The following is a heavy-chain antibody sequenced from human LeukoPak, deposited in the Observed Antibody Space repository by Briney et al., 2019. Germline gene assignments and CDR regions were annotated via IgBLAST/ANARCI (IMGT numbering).Heavy chain of an antibody. CDR2: INHSGST. CDR3: ARVWYSSSWHPYELPYNWFDP. D-gene: IGHD6-13*01. J-gene: IGHJ5*02. Sequence: PSETLSLTCAVYGGSFSGYYWSWIRQPPGKGLEWIGEINHSGSTNYNPSLKSRVTISVDTSKNQFSLKLSSVTAADTAVYYCARVWYSSSWHPYELPYNWFDPWGQGTLVTVSS. V-gene: IGHV4-34*01. CDR1: GGSFSGYY.